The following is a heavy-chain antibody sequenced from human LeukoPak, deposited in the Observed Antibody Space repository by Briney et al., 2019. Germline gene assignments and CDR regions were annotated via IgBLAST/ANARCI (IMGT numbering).Heavy chain of an antibody. D-gene: IGHD1-26*01. V-gene: IGHV4-4*09. Sequence: PSETLSLTCTVSGGSISSYYWSWIRQPPGKGLEWIGYIYTSGSTNYNPSLKSRVTISVDTSKNQFSLKLSSVTAADTAVYYCELGGHWFDPWGQGTLVTVSS. CDR1: GGSISSYY. CDR3: ELGGHWFDP. J-gene: IGHJ5*02. CDR2: IYTSGST.